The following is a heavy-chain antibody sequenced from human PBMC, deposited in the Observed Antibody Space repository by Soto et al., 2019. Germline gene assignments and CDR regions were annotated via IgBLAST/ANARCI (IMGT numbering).Heavy chain of an antibody. CDR2: ISSSGRTI. D-gene: IGHD3-16*01. J-gene: IGHJ4*02. CDR1: GFTFSSYE. V-gene: IGHV3-48*03. Sequence: GGSLRLSCAASGFTFSSYEMNWVRQAPGKGLEWVSYISSSGRTISYADSVKGRFTISRDNAKNSLYLQMNSLRAEDTAVHYCARDPDNVRENYETGLDYWGQGTLVTVSS. CDR3: ARDPDNVRENYETGLDY.